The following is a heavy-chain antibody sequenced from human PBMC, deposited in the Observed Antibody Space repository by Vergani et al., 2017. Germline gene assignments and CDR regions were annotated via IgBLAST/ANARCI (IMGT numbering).Heavy chain of an antibody. D-gene: IGHD3-10*01. CDR2: IIPILGIA. Sequence: QVQLVQSGAEVKKPGSSVKVSCKASGGTFSSYTISWVRQAPGQGLEWMGRIIPILGIANYAQKFQGRVTITADKSTSTAYMELCSLRSEDTAVYYCARAGSGSYPYYYYGMDVWGQGTTVTVSS. V-gene: IGHV1-69*02. J-gene: IGHJ6*02. CDR1: GGTFSSYT. CDR3: ARAGSGSYPYYYYGMDV.